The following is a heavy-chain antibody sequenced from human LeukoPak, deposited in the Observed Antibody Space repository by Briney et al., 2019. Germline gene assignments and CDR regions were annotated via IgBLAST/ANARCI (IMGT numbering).Heavy chain of an antibody. V-gene: IGHV4-34*01. CDR2: INHSGST. CDR1: GGSFSGYY. J-gene: IGHJ6*03. Sequence: SETLSLTCAVYGGSFSGYYWSWIRQPPGKGLEWIGEINHSGSTNYNPSLKSRVTISVDTSKNQFSLKLSSVTAADTAVYYCARVNLMVVAATEYYYYMDVWGKGTTVTVSS. CDR3: ARVNLMVVAATEYYYYMDV. D-gene: IGHD2-15*01.